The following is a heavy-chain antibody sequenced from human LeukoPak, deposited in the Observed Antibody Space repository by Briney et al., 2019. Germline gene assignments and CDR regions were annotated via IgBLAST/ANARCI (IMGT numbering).Heavy chain of an antibody. D-gene: IGHD6-6*01. CDR2: IDASGNP. CDR3: ARGFEYSTSSRLGYYYFYMDV. J-gene: IGHJ6*03. CDR1: GDSISSGTYY. Sequence: SQTLSLTCTVSGDSISSGTYYWSWIRQPAGKGLKWIGRIDASGNPNYNPSLRSRLTMSVDTSKNQFSLNLRFVTAADTAVFYCARGFEYSTSSRLGYYYFYMDVWGIGTTVTVSS. V-gene: IGHV4-61*02.